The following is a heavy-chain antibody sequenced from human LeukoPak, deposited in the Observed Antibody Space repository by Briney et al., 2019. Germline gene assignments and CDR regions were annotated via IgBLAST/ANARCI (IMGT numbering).Heavy chain of an antibody. CDR2: LYSGGNT. CDR3: VSTLGT. D-gene: IGHD3-3*02. CDR1: GFTISSNY. J-gene: IGHJ5*02. Sequence: GGSLRLSCAASGFTISSNYMSWVRQAPGKGLEWVSILYSGGNTDYADPVKGRFTISRANSKNTLYLQMNSLRADDTAVYYCVSTLGTWGRGTLVTVSS. V-gene: IGHV3-53*01.